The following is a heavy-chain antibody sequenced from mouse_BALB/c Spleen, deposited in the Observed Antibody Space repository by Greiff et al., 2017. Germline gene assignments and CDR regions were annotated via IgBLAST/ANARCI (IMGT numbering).Heavy chain of an antibody. J-gene: IGHJ4*01. CDR3: ARRVTGTYYAMDY. Sequence: EVHLVESGGDLVKPGGSLKLSCAASGFTFSSYGMSWVRQTPDKRLAWVATISSGGSYTYYPDSVKVRFTISRDNAKNTLYLQMSSLKSEDTAMYYCARRVTGTYYAMDYWGQGTSVTVSS. D-gene: IGHD4-1*01. V-gene: IGHV5-6*01. CDR1: GFTFSSYG. CDR2: ISSGGSYT.